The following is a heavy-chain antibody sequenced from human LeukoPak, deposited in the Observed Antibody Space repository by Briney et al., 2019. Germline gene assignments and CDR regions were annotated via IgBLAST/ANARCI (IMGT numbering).Heavy chain of an antibody. CDR2: IYHSGST. D-gene: IGHD1-26*01. CDR3: ARVSSGSYYFNY. J-gene: IGHJ4*02. Sequence: PSETLSLTCAVSGGSISSSNRWSWVRQPPGKGLEWIGEIYHSGSTNYNPSLRSRVTISVDKSKNQFSLKLSSVSAADTAVFYCARVSSGSYYFNYWGQGTLVTVSS. V-gene: IGHV4-4*02. CDR1: GGSISSSNR.